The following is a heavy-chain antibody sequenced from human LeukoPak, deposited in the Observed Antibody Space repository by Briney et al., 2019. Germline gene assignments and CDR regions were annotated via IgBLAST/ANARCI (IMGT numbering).Heavy chain of an antibody. Sequence: GGSLRLSCAASGFTFSNYWMHWVRQAPGKGLVWVSRINSDGINTSYADSVKGRFTISRDNAKNTLNLQMNSLRAEDTAVYYCARGAAYCGGDCYFDAFDIWGQGTMVTVSS. CDR2: INSDGINT. V-gene: IGHV3-74*01. CDR3: ARGAAYCGGDCYFDAFDI. D-gene: IGHD2-21*02. CDR1: GFTFSNYW. J-gene: IGHJ3*02.